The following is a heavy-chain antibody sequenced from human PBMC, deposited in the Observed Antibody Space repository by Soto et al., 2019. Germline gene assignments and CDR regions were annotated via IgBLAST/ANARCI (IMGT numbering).Heavy chain of an antibody. Sequence: VESLKISCKGSGYSFTSYFIGWVRQMPGKGLEWMGIIYPGDSDTRYSPSFQGQVTISTDKSISTAYLEWSSLKASDTAIYYCARHVYYDVLKKNYWGQGTLVTVS. V-gene: IGHV5-51*01. CDR2: IYPGDSDT. CDR1: GYSFTSYF. CDR3: ARHVYYDVLKKNY. D-gene: IGHD3-9*01. J-gene: IGHJ4*02.